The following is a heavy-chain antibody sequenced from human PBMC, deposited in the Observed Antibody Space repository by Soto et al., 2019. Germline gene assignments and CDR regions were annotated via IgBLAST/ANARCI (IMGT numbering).Heavy chain of an antibody. CDR1: GFTFSSYG. CDR2: ISYDGSNK. D-gene: IGHD1-26*01. J-gene: IGHJ5*02. Sequence: VGSLRLSCAASGFTFSSYGMHWVRQAPGKGLEWVAVISYDGSNKYYAASVKGRFTISRDNAKNTLYLQMNSLRAEDTAVYYYEKDGIAWGQGTLVTGYS. CDR3: EKDGIA. V-gene: IGHV3-30*18.